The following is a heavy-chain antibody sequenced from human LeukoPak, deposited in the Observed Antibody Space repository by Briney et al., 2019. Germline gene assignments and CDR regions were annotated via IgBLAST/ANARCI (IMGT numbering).Heavy chain of an antibody. CDR3: ASIYSSGWYADY. J-gene: IGHJ4*02. V-gene: IGHV3-30-3*01. D-gene: IGHD6-19*01. CDR1: GFTFSSYA. Sequence: SLRLSCAASGFTFSSYAMHWVRQAPGKGLEWVAVISYDGSNKYYADSVKGRFTISRDNSKNTLYLQMNSLRAEDTAVYYCASIYSSGWYADYWGQGTLVTVSS. CDR2: ISYDGSNK.